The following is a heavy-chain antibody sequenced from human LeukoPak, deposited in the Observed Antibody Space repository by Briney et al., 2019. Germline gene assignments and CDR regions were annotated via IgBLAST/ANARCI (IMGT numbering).Heavy chain of an antibody. J-gene: IGHJ5*02. CDR1: GGSFSGYY. Sequence: PSETLSLTCAVYGGSFSGYYWSWIRQPPGKGLEWIGYIYYSGSTNYNPSLKSRVTISVDTSKNQFSLKLSSVTAADTAVYYCARELGGYCSSTSCPYTTTVWFDPWGQGTLVTVSS. V-gene: IGHV4-59*01. CDR3: ARELGGYCSSTSCPYTTTVWFDP. CDR2: IYYSGST. D-gene: IGHD2-2*01.